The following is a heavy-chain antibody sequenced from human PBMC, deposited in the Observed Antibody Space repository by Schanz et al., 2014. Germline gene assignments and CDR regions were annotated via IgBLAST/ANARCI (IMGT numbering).Heavy chain of an antibody. CDR3: ARAARRTRVVPLYFDY. CDR2: INHGGST. Sequence: QVQLQQWGAGLLKPSETLSLTCAVYGGSFSGYYWSWIRQPPGKGLEWIAEINHGGSTNYNPSLKSRVTITVDTSKNQFSLKLRSGTAADTAVYYCARAARRTRVVPLYFDYWGQGTLGTVSS. V-gene: IGHV4-34*01. J-gene: IGHJ4*02. D-gene: IGHD2-2*01. CDR1: GGSFSGYY.